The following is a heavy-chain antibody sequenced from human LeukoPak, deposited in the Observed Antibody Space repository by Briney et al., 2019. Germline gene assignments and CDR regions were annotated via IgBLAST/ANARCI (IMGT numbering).Heavy chain of an antibody. V-gene: IGHV3-74*01. CDR3: ARGPGGGSGSYYVGDY. CDR2: INGDGSST. CDR1: GFTFSSHW. J-gene: IGHJ4*02. Sequence: GGSLRLSGAASGFTFSSHWMHWVRQAPGKGLVWVSRINGDGSSTSYADSVKGRFTISRDNAKNTMYLQMNSLRAEDTAVYFRARGPGGGSGSYYVGDYWGQGTLVTVSS. D-gene: IGHD3-22*01.